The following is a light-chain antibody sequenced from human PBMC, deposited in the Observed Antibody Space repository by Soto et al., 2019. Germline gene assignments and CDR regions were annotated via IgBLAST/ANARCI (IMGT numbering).Light chain of an antibody. V-gene: IGLV2-8*01. J-gene: IGLJ3*02. CDR2: EVT. CDR1: SSDVGGYNF. Sequence: QSVLTQPPSASGSPGQSVTISCTGTSSDVGGYNFVSWYQQHPGKAPKLMIYEVTKRPSGVPDRFSGSKSGNTASLTVSGLQTEDEADYYCTLYADSDGVFGGGTKLTVL. CDR3: TLYADSDGV.